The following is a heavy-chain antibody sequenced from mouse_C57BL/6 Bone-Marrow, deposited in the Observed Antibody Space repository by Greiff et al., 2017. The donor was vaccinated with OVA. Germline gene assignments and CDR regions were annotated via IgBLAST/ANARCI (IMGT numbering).Heavy chain of an antibody. V-gene: IGHV5-12*01. CDR3: ARREGLPYWYFDV. CDR2: ISNGGGST. D-gene: IGHD5-5*01. CDR1: GFTFSDYY. Sequence: EVKLMESGGGLVQPGGSLKLSCAASGFTFSDYYMYWVRQTPEKRLEWVAYISNGGGSTYYPDTVKGRFTISRDNAKNTLYLQMSRLKSEDTAMYYCARREGLPYWYFDVWGTGTTVTVSS. J-gene: IGHJ1*03.